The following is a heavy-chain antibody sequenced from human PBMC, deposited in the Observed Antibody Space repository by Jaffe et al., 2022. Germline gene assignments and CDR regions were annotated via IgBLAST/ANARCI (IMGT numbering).Heavy chain of an antibody. V-gene: IGHV1-2*06. Sequence: VQLVQSGGEVKKPGASVKVSCKASGYTFTAYDIHWVRQAPGQGLEWMGRINPKSGDTDYAQRFQGRVTMTRDTSIITAYMELSRLRSDDTAVYYCASLTRSLYNSGWDIWDFWGQGTLVTVSS. J-gene: IGHJ4*02. CDR2: INPKSGDT. CDR1: GYTFTAYD. CDR3: ASLTRSLYNSGWDIWDF. D-gene: IGHD6-19*01.